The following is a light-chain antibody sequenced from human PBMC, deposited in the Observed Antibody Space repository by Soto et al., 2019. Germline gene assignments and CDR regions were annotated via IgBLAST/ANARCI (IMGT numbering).Light chain of an antibody. CDR3: QQYNSSWT. CDR2: DAS. J-gene: IGKJ1*01. Sequence: DIQMTQSPSTLSASVGDRVTITCRASQSISSWLAWYQQKPGKAPKLLIYDASSLESGVPSRFSGSGSGTEFTLTISSLQPDDFATYYCQQYNSSWTFGKGTKVEIK. CDR1: QSISSW. V-gene: IGKV1-5*01.